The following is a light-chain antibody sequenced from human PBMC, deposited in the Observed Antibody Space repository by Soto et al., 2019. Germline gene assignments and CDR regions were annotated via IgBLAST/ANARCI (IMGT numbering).Light chain of an antibody. V-gene: IGKV1-39*01. J-gene: IGKJ2*01. CDR1: QSISSY. Sequence: DIQMTQSPSSLSASVGDRVTITCRASQSISSYLNWYQQKPGKAPKLLIYAASSLQSGVPSRFSGSASETDFTLTISSLQPEDFATYYCQQSYSTPYTFGQGTKLEIK. CDR3: QQSYSTPYT. CDR2: AAS.